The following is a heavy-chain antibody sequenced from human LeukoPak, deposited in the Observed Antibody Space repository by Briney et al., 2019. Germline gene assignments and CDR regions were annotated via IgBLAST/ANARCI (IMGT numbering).Heavy chain of an antibody. Sequence: SETLSLTCTVSGGFASGYYWSWVRQSAGKGLEWIGRVYTTGSTNYNPSLKSRVTISVDRSKNQFSLKLSSVTAADTAVYYCARDWLEYSRPRFDPWGQGTLVTVSS. J-gene: IGHJ5*02. D-gene: IGHD6-19*01. CDR3: ARDWLEYSRPRFDP. CDR2: VYTTGST. V-gene: IGHV4-4*07. CDR1: GGFASGYY.